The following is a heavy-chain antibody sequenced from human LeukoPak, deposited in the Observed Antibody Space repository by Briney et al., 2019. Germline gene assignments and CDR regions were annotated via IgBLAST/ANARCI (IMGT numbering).Heavy chain of an antibody. CDR1: GASISSYY. CDR2: IYYSGST. J-gene: IGHJ6*02. V-gene: IGHV4-59*01. CDR3: ARVLTSRATSDYYYGMDV. Sequence: SETLSLTCTVSGASISSYYWSWIRQPPGKGLEWIGYIYYSGSTNYNPSLKSRVTISVDTSKNQFSLKLSSVTAADTAVYYCARVLTSRATSDYYYGMDVWGQGTTVTVSS. D-gene: IGHD5-12*01.